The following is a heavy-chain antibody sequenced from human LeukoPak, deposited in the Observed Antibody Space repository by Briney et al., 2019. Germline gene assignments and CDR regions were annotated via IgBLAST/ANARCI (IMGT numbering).Heavy chain of an antibody. CDR2: ISAYNGNT. J-gene: IGHJ5*02. V-gene: IGHV1-18*01. CDR3: ARAFKRSDCSSTSCPSRKANWFDP. CDR1: GYTFTSYG. Sequence: ASVKVSCKASGYTFTSYGISWVRQAPGQGLEWMGWISAYNGNTNYAQKLQGRVTMTTDISTSTAYMELRSLRSDDTAVYYCARAFKRSDCSSTSCPSRKANWFDPWGQGTLVTVSS. D-gene: IGHD2-2*01.